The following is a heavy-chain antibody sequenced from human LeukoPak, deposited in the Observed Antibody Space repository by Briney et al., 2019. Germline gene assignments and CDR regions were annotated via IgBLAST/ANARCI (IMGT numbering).Heavy chain of an antibody. CDR1: GGSISSGCYS. CDR3: ARGAIFGVVIWPMDV. D-gene: IGHD3-3*01. Sequence: SETLSLTCTVSGGSISSGCYSWSWIRQHPGKGLEWIGYIYYSGSTYYNPSLKSRVTISVDTSKNQFSLKLSSVTAADTAVYYCARGAIFGVVIWPMDVWGQGTTVTVSS. V-gene: IGHV4-31*03. CDR2: IYYSGST. J-gene: IGHJ6*02.